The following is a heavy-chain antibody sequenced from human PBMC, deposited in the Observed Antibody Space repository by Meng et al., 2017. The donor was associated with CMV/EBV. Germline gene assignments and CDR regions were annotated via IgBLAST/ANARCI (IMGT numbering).Heavy chain of an antibody. D-gene: IGHD3-22*01. J-gene: IGHJ4*02. CDR2: IYTSGST. CDR1: GGSISSYY. Sequence: QAELQARGPGLGKPSATLSLTCTGSGGSISSYYWSWIRQPAGKGLEWIGRIYTSGSTNYNPSLKSRVTMSVDTSKNQFSLKLSSVTAADTAVYYCARGGLYYYDSSGHFDYWGQGTLVTVSS. V-gene: IGHV4-4*07. CDR3: ARGGLYYYDSSGHFDY.